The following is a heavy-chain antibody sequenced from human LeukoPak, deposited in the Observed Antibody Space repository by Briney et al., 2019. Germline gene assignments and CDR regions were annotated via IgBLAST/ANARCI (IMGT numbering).Heavy chain of an antibody. D-gene: IGHD2-15*01. J-gene: IGHJ4*02. Sequence: PPGGSLRPSCAASGFTFSSYAMSWVRQAPGKGLEWVSAISGSGGSTYYADSVKGRFTISRDNSKNTLYLQMNSLRAEDTAVYYCAKVEDIVVVVAATFGFDYWGQGTLVTVSS. CDR1: GFTFSSYA. CDR2: ISGSGGST. V-gene: IGHV3-23*01. CDR3: AKVEDIVVVVAATFGFDY.